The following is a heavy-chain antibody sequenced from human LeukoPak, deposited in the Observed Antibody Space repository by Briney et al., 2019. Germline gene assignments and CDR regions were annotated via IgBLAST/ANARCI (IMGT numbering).Heavy chain of an antibody. D-gene: IGHD3-9*01. Sequence: SGGSLRLSCAASGFTFSSYAMSWVRQAPGKGLEWVSLIGGSGGRTYYADSVKGRFTISRDNSKNTLFLQMNSLRAEDTAVYFCAKADYDILTGYYSYYYYYTDVWGKGTTVTVSS. J-gene: IGHJ6*03. CDR3: AKADYDILTGYYSYYYYYTDV. V-gene: IGHV3-23*01. CDR1: GFTFSSYA. CDR2: IGGSGGRT.